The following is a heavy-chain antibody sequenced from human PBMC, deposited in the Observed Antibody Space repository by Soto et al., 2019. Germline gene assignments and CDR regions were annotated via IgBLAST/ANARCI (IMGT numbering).Heavy chain of an antibody. CDR3: ARASFMTFSIDY. CDR2: IIPIFGTA. Sequence: GASVKVSCKASGGTVSSYAISWVRQAPGQGLEWMGGIIPIFGTANYAQKFQGRVTITADESTSTAYMELSSLRSEDTAVYYCARASFMTFSIDYWGQGTLVTVS. CDR1: GGTVSSYA. D-gene: IGHD3-16*01. J-gene: IGHJ4*02. V-gene: IGHV1-69*13.